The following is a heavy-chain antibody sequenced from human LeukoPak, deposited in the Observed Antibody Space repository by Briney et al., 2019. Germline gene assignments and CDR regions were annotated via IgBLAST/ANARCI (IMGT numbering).Heavy chain of an antibody. CDR3: ATEGYCGGDCYSNYFDY. CDR2: ISYDGSNK. D-gene: IGHD2-21*02. Sequence: GGSLRLSCAASGFTFSSYAMHWVRQAPGKGLEWVAVISYDGSNKYYADSVKGRFTISRDNSKNTLYLQMNSLRAEDTAVYYCATEGYCGGDCYSNYFDYWGQGTLVTVSS. V-gene: IGHV3-30-3*02. J-gene: IGHJ4*02. CDR1: GFTFSSYA.